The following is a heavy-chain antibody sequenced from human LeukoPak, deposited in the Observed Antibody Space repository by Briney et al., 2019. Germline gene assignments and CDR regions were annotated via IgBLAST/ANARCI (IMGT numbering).Heavy chain of an antibody. CDR3: ARSGGSGSHYARYYYYYMDV. D-gene: IGHD3-10*01. CDR2: INTNTGNP. V-gene: IGHV7-4-1*02. Sequence: ASVKVSCKASGYTFTNYAINWVRQAPGQGLEWMGWINTNTGNPTYAQGFTGRFVFSLDTSVSTAYLQISSLKAEDTAVYYCARSGGSGSHYARYYYYYMDVWGKGTTVTVSS. CDR1: GYTFTNYA. J-gene: IGHJ6*03.